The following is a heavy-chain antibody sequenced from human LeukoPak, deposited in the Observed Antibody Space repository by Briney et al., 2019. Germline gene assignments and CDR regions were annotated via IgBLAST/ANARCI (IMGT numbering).Heavy chain of an antibody. V-gene: IGHV3-20*04. CDR2: INWNGGST. Sequence: GGSLRLSCAASGFTFDDYGMSWVRQAPGKGLEWVSGINWNGGSTGYADSVKGRFTISRDNAKNSLYLQMNSLRAEDTALYYCARRDIIVVPASILGAFDIWGQGTMVTVSS. CDR1: GFTFDDYG. D-gene: IGHD2-2*02. CDR3: ARRDIIVVPASILGAFDI. J-gene: IGHJ3*02.